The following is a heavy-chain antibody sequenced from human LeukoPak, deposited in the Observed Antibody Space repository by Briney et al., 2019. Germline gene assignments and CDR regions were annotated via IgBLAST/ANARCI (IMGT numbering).Heavy chain of an antibody. CDR2: ISYDGSNK. Sequence: QPGRSLRLSCAASGFTFSSYGMHWVRQAPGKGLEWVAVISYDGSNKYYADSVKGRFTISRDNSKNTLYLQMNSLRAEDTAVYYCAKGNGDYDNYFDYWGQGTLVTVSS. CDR3: AKGNGDYDNYFDY. V-gene: IGHV3-30*18. CDR1: GFTFSSYG. J-gene: IGHJ4*02. D-gene: IGHD4-17*01.